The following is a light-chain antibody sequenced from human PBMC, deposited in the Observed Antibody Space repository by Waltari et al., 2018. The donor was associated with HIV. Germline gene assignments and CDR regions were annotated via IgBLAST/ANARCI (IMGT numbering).Light chain of an antibody. CDR2: CAS. J-gene: IGKJ3*01. CDR1: QSVLWWSNRKHY. CDR3: QQYYDTLFT. V-gene: IGKV4-1*01. Sequence: IVMTQSPDSLAVSVGETATINCKSSQSVLWWSNRKHYLAWYQQRPAHPPKLLIFCASTRESGVPDRFSGSGSGTDFTLTISSLQAEDVAVYYCQQYYDTLFTFGHGTKVDFK.